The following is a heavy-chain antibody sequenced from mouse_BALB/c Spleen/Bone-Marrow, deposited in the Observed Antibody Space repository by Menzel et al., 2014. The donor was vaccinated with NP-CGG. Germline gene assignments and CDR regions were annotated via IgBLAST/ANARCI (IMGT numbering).Heavy chain of an antibody. CDR2: ISNGSSPI. CDR3: ARKGAMITHYYAMDY. Sequence: DVHLVESGGGLVQPGGSRKLSCAASGFTFSSFGMHWVRQAPEKGLEWVAYISNGSSPIYYADTVKGRFTISRDNPKNTLFLQMTSLRSEDTAMYYCARKGAMITHYYAMDYWGQGTPVTVSS. V-gene: IGHV5-17*02. CDR1: GFTFSSFG. D-gene: IGHD2-4*01. J-gene: IGHJ4*01.